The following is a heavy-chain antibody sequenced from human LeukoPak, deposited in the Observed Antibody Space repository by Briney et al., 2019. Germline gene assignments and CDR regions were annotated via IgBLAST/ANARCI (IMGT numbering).Heavy chain of an antibody. Sequence: GGSLRLPCAASGFTFSGNAMSWVRQAPGKGLEWVSAISGSGGSTYYADSVKGRFTISRDNSKNTLYLQMNSLRAEDTAIYYCAKDRYGGYDAFDYWGQGTLVTVSS. CDR1: GFTFSGNA. J-gene: IGHJ4*02. D-gene: IGHD5-12*01. CDR2: ISGSGGST. V-gene: IGHV3-23*01. CDR3: AKDRYGGYDAFDY.